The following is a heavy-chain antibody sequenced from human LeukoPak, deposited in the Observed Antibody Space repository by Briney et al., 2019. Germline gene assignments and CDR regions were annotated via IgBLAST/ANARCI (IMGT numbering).Heavy chain of an antibody. CDR3: TRVGRLVFAY. CDR1: GYTFTNHY. V-gene: IGHV1-46*03. J-gene: IGHJ4*02. Sequence: ASVKVSCKPFGYTFTNHYIHWVRQAPGQGLEWMGMVNPGDGSTSYAQNFQGRVTMTRDTSTSTLYMELSSLKSGDTAVYYCTRVGRLVFAYWGQGTLVTVSS. CDR2: VNPGDGST. D-gene: IGHD3-10*01.